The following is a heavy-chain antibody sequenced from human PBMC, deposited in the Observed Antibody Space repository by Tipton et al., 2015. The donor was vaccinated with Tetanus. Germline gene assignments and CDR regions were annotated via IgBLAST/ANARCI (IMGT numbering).Heavy chain of an antibody. CDR3: ARDAGPDYIWGNYRFPFDY. CDR1: GYTFSSYY. CDR2: ISGDGKT. V-gene: IGHV1-18*04. D-gene: IGHD3-16*02. J-gene: IGHJ4*02. Sequence: QLVQSGAEVKKPGASVKISCKASGYTFSSYYTQWVRQAPGQGLEWMGWISGDGKTHYAQKFQGRVQLSADPYSNTAYLEVRSLTSDDTAVYFCARDAGPDYIWGNYRFPFDYWGQGTLVTVSS.